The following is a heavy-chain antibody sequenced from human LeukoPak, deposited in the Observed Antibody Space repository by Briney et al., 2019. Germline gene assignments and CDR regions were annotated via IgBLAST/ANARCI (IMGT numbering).Heavy chain of an antibody. CDR2: IHRDGNTI. CDR1: GFTFDTYW. J-gene: IGHJ4*02. CDR3: ARSWGLIAAAGLDY. V-gene: IGHV3-74*01. D-gene: IGHD6-13*01. Sequence: GGSLRLSCAASGFTFDTYWMHWVRQAPGKGLVWVSRIHRDGNTINYADFVQGRFTVSRDNAKNTLYLQMHSLRAEDTAVYYCARSWGLIAAAGLDYWGQGTLVIVSS.